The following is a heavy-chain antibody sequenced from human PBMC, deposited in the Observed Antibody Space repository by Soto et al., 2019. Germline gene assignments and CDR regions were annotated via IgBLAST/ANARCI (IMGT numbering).Heavy chain of an antibody. Sequence: QVQLVQSGAEVKKPGSSVKVSCKASGGTFSSYAISWVRQAPGQGLEWMGGIIPIFGTTNYAQKFQGRVTITADESTSTAYMELSSLRSEDTAMYYCARVVTVVKSFHYWSFDLWGRGTLVTGSS. CDR2: IIPIFGTT. J-gene: IGHJ2*01. CDR1: GGTFSSYA. D-gene: IGHD2-15*01. CDR3: ARVVTVVKSFHYWSFDL. V-gene: IGHV1-69*12.